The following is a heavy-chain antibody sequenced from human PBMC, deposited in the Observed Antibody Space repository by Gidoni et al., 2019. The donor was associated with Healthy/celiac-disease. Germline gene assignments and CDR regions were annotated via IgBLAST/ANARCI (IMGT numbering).Heavy chain of an antibody. V-gene: IGHV1-69*12. CDR2: IIPIFGTA. J-gene: IGHJ4*02. D-gene: IGHD3-22*01. CDR1: EATFRSDA. CDR3: ARAYYYDSSGYYST. Sequence: HLFRSGAEVKKPGSSVRVSSRASEATFRSDAISWVRQAPGQGLEWMGGIIPIFGTANYAQKFQGRVTITADESTSTAYMELSSLRSEDTAVYYCARAYYYDSSGYYSTWGQGTLVTVSS.